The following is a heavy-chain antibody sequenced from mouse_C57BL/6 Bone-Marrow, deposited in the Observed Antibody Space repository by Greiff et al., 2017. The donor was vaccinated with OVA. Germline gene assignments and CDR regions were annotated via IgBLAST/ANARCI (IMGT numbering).Heavy chain of an antibody. CDR3: ATLTGTALYYFDV. D-gene: IGHD3-3*01. Sequence: QVQLQQPGAELVRPGSSVKLSCKASGYTFTSYWMHWVKQRPIQGLEWIGNIDPSDSETHYTQKFKDKATLTVDKSSSTAYMQLSSLTSEDSAGYDCATLTGTALYYFDVWGTGTTVTVSS. CDR1: GYTFTSYW. CDR2: IDPSDSET. J-gene: IGHJ1*03. V-gene: IGHV1-52*01.